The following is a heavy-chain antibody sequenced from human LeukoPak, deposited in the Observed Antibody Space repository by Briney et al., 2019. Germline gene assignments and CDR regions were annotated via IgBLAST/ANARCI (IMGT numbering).Heavy chain of an antibody. J-gene: IGHJ6*03. D-gene: IGHD5-12*01. CDR2: ISSSSSYI. CDR3: ARVEATISFYYYYMDV. CDR1: GFTFSSYG. Sequence: PGGSLRLSCAASGFTFSSYGMHWVRQAPGKGLEWVSSISSSSSYIYYADSVKGRFTISRDNAKNSLYLQMNSLRAEDTAVYYCARVEATISFYYYYMDVWGKGTTVTASS. V-gene: IGHV3-21*01.